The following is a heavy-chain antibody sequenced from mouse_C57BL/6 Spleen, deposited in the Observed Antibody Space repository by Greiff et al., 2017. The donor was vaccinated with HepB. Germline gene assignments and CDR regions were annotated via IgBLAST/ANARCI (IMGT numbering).Heavy chain of an antibody. V-gene: IGHV5-4*01. D-gene: IGHD1-1*01. CDR3: ARDPHGNAMDY. J-gene: IGHJ4*01. Sequence: EVKLMESGGGLAKPGGSLKLSCAASGFTFSSYAMSWVRQTPEKRLEWVATISDGGSYTYYPDNVKGRFTISRDNAKNNLYLQMSHLKSEDTAMYYCARDPHGNAMDYWGQGTSVTVSS. CDR2: ISDGGSYT. CDR1: GFTFSSYA.